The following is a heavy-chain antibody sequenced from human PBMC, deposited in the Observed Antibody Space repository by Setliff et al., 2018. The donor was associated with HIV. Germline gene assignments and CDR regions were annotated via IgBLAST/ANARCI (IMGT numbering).Heavy chain of an antibody. CDR3: ARGPPIVVVPAALLTFDY. Sequence: ASVKVSCKTSDYTFTNYGIYWVRQAPGQGLEWMGWISNYNGNTNYAQKLQGRVTMTTDTSTSTAYMELRSLRSDDTAVYYCARGPPIVVVPAALLTFDYWGQGTLVTVSS. V-gene: IGHV1-18*01. J-gene: IGHJ4*02. D-gene: IGHD2-2*01. CDR1: DYTFTNYG. CDR2: ISNYNGNT.